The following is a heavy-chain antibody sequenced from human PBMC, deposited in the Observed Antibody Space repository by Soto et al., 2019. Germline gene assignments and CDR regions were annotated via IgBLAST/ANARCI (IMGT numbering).Heavy chain of an antibody. J-gene: IGHJ5*02. Sequence: QVQLVESGGGVVQPGRSLRLSCAASGFTFSSYGMHWVRQAPGKGLEWVAVIWYDGSNKYYADSVKGRFTISRDNPKNTLYLQMNSLRAEDTAVYYCARDLGYSSAVSWFDPWGQGTLVTVSS. CDR3: ARDLGYSSAVSWFDP. V-gene: IGHV3-33*01. CDR1: GFTFSSYG. CDR2: IWYDGSNK. D-gene: IGHD6-25*01.